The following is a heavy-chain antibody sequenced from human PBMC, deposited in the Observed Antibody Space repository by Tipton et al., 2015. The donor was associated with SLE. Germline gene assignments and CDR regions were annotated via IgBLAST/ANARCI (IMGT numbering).Heavy chain of an antibody. CDR3: ARAATMIVSDAFDI. Sequence: SLRLSCAASGFTFSDHYMDWVRQAPGKGLEWVGRTRNKANSYTTEYAASVKGRFTISRHDSKNSLYLQMNSLKTEDTAVYYCARAATMIVSDAFDIWGQGTMVTVSS. V-gene: IGHV3-72*01. CDR1: GFTFSDHY. D-gene: IGHD3-22*01. CDR2: TRNKANSYTT. J-gene: IGHJ3*02.